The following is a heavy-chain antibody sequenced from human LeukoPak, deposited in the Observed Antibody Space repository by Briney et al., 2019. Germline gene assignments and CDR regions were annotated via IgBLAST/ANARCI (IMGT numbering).Heavy chain of an antibody. CDR2: ISGDGGST. CDR1: GFTFDDYA. Sequence: GGSLRLSCAASGFTFDDYAMHWVRQAPGKGLEWVSLISGDGGSTYYADSVKGRFTISRDNSKNSLYLQMNSLRTEDTAIYYCTADRPGASSGIDDWGQGTLVTVSS. V-gene: IGHV3-43*02. CDR3: TADRPGASSGIDD. D-gene: IGHD6-19*01. J-gene: IGHJ4*02.